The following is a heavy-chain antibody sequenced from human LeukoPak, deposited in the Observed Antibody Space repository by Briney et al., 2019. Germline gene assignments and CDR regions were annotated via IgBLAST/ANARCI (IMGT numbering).Heavy chain of an antibody. Sequence: ASVKVSCKASGYTFTSYGISWVRQAPGQGLEWIGWISAYNGNTNYAQKLQGRVTMTTDTSTTTAYMELRSLRSDDTAVYYCARTSYYDTSGYFPYWGQGTLVTVSS. J-gene: IGHJ4*02. V-gene: IGHV1-18*01. CDR3: ARTSYYDTSGYFPY. D-gene: IGHD3-22*01. CDR1: GYTFTSYG. CDR2: ISAYNGNT.